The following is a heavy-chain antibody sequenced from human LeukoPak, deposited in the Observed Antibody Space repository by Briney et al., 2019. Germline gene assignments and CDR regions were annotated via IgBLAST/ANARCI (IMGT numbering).Heavy chain of an antibody. CDR1: GASITSSGYY. CDR2: IYYSGST. V-gene: IGHV4-39*07. CDR3: ARERGYSSSWLL. J-gene: IGHJ4*02. D-gene: IGHD6-13*01. Sequence: SSETLSLTCTVSGASITSSGYYWGWIRQPPGKGLEWIGSIYYSGSTYYNPSLKSRVTISVDTSKNQFSLKLSSVTAADTAVYYCARERGYSSSWLLWGQGTLVTVSS.